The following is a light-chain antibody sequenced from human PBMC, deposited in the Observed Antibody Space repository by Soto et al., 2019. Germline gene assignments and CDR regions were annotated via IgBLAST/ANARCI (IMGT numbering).Light chain of an antibody. Sequence: DIVMTQSPDSLAVSLGERASINCKSSQIVLYSSNNKNYLAWYQQKPGQPPKLLIYWASTRESGVPDRFSGSGSGTDFTLTISSLRSEDFAVYFCQQYYNWPRTFGQGTKVDI. CDR2: WAS. J-gene: IGKJ1*01. CDR3: QQYYNWPRT. V-gene: IGKV4-1*01. CDR1: QIVLYSSNNKNY.